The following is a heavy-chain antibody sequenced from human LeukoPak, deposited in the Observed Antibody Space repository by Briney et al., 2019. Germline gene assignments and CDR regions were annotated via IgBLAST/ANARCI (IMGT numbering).Heavy chain of an antibody. CDR2: ISGSGGTT. CDR3: AKPYGSGSYYSEFDY. D-gene: IGHD3-10*01. Sequence: GGSLRLSCAASGFTFSTYAMSWVRQAPGRGLEWVSVISGSGGTTYYADSVRGRFTISRDNSKNTLYLQMNSLRAADTAVYYCAKPYGSGSYYSEFDYWGQGTLVTVSS. CDR1: GFTFSTYA. J-gene: IGHJ4*02. V-gene: IGHV3-23*01.